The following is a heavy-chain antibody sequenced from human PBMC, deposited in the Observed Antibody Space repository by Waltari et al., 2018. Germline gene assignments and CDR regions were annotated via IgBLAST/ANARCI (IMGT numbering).Heavy chain of an antibody. CDR3: VREVVPTSTIVVNWFDP. CDR2: IKTNTGNP. CDR1: GYTFTSYA. D-gene: IGHD2-2*01. V-gene: IGHV7-4-1*02. J-gene: IGHJ5*02. Sequence: QVQLVQSGSELKKPGASVKVSCKAPGYTFTSYAINWLRRAPGKGLELMGWIKTNTGNPTYVQGFTGRFVFSLDTSVSTAYLQISSLKAEDTAVYYCVREVVPTSTIVVNWFDPWGQGTLVTVSS.